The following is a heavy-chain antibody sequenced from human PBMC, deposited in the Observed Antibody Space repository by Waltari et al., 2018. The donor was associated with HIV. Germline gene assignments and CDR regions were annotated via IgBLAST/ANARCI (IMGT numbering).Heavy chain of an antibody. Sequence: QVQLVQSGAEVKKPGSSVKVSCKASGGTFSSYAISWVRQAPGQGLEWMGGIIPIFGTANYAQKFQGRVTITADKSTSTAYMELSSLRSEDTAVYYCARKDIVATTPSRHYYYYGMDVWGQGTTVTVSS. D-gene: IGHD5-12*01. CDR3: ARKDIVATTPSRHYYYYGMDV. CDR2: IIPIFGTA. V-gene: IGHV1-69*06. CDR1: GGTFSSYA. J-gene: IGHJ6*02.